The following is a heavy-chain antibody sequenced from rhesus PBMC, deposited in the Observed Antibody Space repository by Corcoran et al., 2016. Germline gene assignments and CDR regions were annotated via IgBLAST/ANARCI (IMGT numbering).Heavy chain of an antibody. CDR1: GGTTSSGYCY. CDR3: ARDYCTGSGCYLDY. CDR2: IYSNSEST. D-gene: IGHD2-21*01. Sequence: QVQLQESGPGGVKPSETLSLTCAVAGGTTSSGYCYWSWIRTPPGKGLEWIGGIYSNSESTNYNPSLKSRVTISKDTSKNQFSLKLSSVTATDTAVYYCARDYCTGSGCYLDYWGQGVLVTVSS. V-gene: IGHV4S12*01. J-gene: IGHJ4*01.